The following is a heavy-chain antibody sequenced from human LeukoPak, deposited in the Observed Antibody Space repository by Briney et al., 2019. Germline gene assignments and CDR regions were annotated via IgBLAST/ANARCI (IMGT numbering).Heavy chain of an antibody. D-gene: IGHD3-10*01. CDR3: ARGRITMVRGVIIKGDSPLN. J-gene: IGHJ4*02. Sequence: ASVKVSCKASGYTFTSYAMHWVRQAPGQRLEWMGWINAGNGNTKYSQKFQCRVTITRDTSASTAYMELSSLRSEDTAVYYCARGRITMVRGVIIKGDSPLNWGQGTLVTVSS. CDR1: GYTFTSYA. V-gene: IGHV1-3*01. CDR2: INAGNGNT.